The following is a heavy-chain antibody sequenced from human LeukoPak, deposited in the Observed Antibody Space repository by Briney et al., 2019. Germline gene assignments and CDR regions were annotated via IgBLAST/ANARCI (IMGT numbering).Heavy chain of an antibody. CDR3: ARDGFVGAADY. Sequence: GGSLRLSCAASGFTFSSYWMSWVRQAPGKGLEWVANIKQDGSEKQCVDSVRGRFTISRDNAKNSLYLQMNSLRVEDTAVYYCARDGFVGAADYWGQGTLVTVSS. CDR2: IKQDGSEK. V-gene: IGHV3-7*01. D-gene: IGHD6-13*01. CDR1: GFTFSSYW. J-gene: IGHJ4*02.